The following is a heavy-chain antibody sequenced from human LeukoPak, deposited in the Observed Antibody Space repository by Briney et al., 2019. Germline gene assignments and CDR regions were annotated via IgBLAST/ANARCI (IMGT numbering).Heavy chain of an antibody. CDR2: ISGSGSST. Sequence: GGSLRLSCAASGFTFSDYYMSWVRQAPGKGLEWVSAISGSGSSTYYADSVKGRFTISRNTSKNTLYLQMNSLRAEDTAVFYCAKHRGVGATRALDYWGQGTLVTVSS. CDR1: GFTFSDYY. V-gene: IGHV3-23*01. CDR3: AKHRGVGATRALDY. J-gene: IGHJ4*02. D-gene: IGHD1-26*01.